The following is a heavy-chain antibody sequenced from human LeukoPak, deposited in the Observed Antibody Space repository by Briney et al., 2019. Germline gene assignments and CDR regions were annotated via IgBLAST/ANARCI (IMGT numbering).Heavy chain of an antibody. CDR2: ISSSSSYI. Sequence: GGSLRLSCAASGFTFSSYAMSWVRQAPGKGLEWVSSISSSSSYIYYADSVKGRFTISRDNAKNSLYLQMNSLRAEDTAVYYCAREQDIVVVPAARLDYWGQGTLVTVSS. V-gene: IGHV3-21*01. D-gene: IGHD2-2*01. CDR3: AREQDIVVVPAARLDY. J-gene: IGHJ4*02. CDR1: GFTFSSYA.